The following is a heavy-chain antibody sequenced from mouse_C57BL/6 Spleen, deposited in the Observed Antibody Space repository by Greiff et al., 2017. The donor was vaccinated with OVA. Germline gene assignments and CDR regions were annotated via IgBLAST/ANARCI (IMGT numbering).Heavy chain of an antibody. CDR3: ARDYYGSRSGYFDY. D-gene: IGHD1-1*01. J-gene: IGHJ2*01. CDR2: IYPGDGDT. Sequence: VQLQESGAELVKPGASVKISCKASGYAFSSYWMNWVKQRPGKGLEWIGQIYPGDGDTNYNGKFKGKATLTADKSSSTAYMQLSSLTSEDSAVYFCARDYYGSRSGYFDYWGQGTTLTVSS. V-gene: IGHV1-80*01. CDR1: GYAFSSYW.